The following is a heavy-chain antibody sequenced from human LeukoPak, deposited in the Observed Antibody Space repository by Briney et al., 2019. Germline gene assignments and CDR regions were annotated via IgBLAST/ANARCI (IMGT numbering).Heavy chain of an antibody. CDR3: AIREPIGY. J-gene: IGHJ4*02. CDR2: ISSSDANT. D-gene: IGHD2-21*01. Sequence: PGGSLRLSCAASGFTFRNYAMYWVRQAPGKGLEWVSAISSSDANTYYADSVKGRFTISRGNSKNTLYLQMNSLRAEDTALYYCAIREPIGYWGQGTLVTVSS. CDR1: GFTFRNYA. V-gene: IGHV3-23*01.